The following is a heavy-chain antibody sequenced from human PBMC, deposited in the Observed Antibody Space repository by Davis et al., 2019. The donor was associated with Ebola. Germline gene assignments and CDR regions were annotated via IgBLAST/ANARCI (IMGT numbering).Heavy chain of an antibody. CDR1: GFTFSSYA. Sequence: PGGSLRLSCSASGFTFSSYAMHWVRQAPGKGLEWVGFIRSKAYGGTTEYAASVKGRFTISRDDSKSIAYLQMNSLKTEDTAVYYCSGYDHDRAFDIWGQGTMVTVSS. CDR2: IRSKAYGGTT. J-gene: IGHJ3*02. D-gene: IGHD5-12*01. CDR3: SGYDHDRAFDI. V-gene: IGHV3-49*04.